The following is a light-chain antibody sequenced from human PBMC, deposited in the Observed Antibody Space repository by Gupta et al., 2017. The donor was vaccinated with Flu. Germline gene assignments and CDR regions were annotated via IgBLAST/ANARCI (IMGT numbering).Light chain of an antibody. J-gene: IGKJ5*01. CDR1: QTVSSTY. Sequence: ATLSCRASQTVSSTYLVWYQQKPGQPLRLLIYGASSRATGIPDRFSGSGSGTDFSLTISRLEPEDFAVYYCQHYVASPPGLTFGQGTRLEIK. CDR3: QHYVASPPGLT. CDR2: GAS. V-gene: IGKV3-20*01.